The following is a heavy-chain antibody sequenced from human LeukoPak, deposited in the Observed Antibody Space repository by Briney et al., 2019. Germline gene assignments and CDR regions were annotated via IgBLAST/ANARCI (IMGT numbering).Heavy chain of an antibody. D-gene: IGHD3-3*01. V-gene: IGHV3-30*04. Sequence: GGSLRLSCAASGFTFSSYAMHWVRQAPGKGLEWVAVISYDGSNKYYADSVKGRFTISRDNSKNTLYLQMNSRRAEDTAVYYCXXXXXXGVVITRSAFDIWGQGTMVTVSS. CDR1: GFTFSSYA. J-gene: IGHJ3*02. CDR2: ISYDGSNK. CDR3: XXXXXXGVVITRSAFDI.